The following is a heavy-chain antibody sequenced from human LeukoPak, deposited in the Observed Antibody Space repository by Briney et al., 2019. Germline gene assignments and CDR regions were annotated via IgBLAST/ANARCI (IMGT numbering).Heavy chain of an antibody. V-gene: IGHV4-59*08. D-gene: IGHD6-6*01. CDR2: IYHSGST. J-gene: IGHJ5*02. Sequence: PSETLSLTCTVSGGSINSYYWSWIRQPPGKGLEWIGYIYHSGSTNYRPSLKSRVTTSVDTSKNQFSLKLSSVTAADTAVYYCARLGVRYSPSSWWFDPWGQGTLVTVSS. CDR1: GGSINSYY. CDR3: ARLGVRYSPSSWWFDP.